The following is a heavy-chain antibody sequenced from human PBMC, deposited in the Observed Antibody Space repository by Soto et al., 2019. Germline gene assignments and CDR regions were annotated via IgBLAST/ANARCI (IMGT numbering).Heavy chain of an antibody. D-gene: IGHD1-26*01. CDR2: IWYDGSNK. CDR1: GFTFSSYG. V-gene: IGHV3-33*01. CDR3: ARGYIVGARAGFYYYYGMDV. Sequence: QVQLVESGGGVVQPGRSLRLSCAASGFTFSSYGMHWVRQAPGKGLEWVAVIWYDGSNKYYADSVKGRFTISRDNSKNTLYLQMNSLRAEDTAVYYCARGYIVGARAGFYYYYGMDVWGQGTTVTVSS. J-gene: IGHJ6*02.